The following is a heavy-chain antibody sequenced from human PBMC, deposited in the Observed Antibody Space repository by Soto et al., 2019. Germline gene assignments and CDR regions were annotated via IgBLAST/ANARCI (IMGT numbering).Heavy chain of an antibody. CDR1: GYTFSNYD. CDR3: AKVSRKGSAIDFDY. D-gene: IGHD3-10*01. Sequence: QVQLVQSGAELKKPGASVKVSCKASGYTFSNYDMNWVRQATGQGPEWIGWVNPNNGDTGYAQKFQGRVTLTTDISTTTAYMALTSLRSEDTAIYYCAKVSRKGSAIDFDYWGQGTRITVSS. J-gene: IGHJ4*02. V-gene: IGHV1-8*01. CDR2: VNPNNGDT.